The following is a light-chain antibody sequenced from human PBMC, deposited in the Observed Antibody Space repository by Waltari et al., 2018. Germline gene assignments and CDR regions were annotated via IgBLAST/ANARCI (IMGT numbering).Light chain of an antibody. CDR3: QQTYSTPFT. V-gene: IGKV1-39*01. Sequence: DIQMTQSPSSLSASVGDRVTITCRAGQSISSYLNWYQQKPGKAPKLLIYAASTLHSGVPSKFSGSGSATDFTLTINSLQPEDFVTYYCQQTYSTPFTFGQGTKLEIK. J-gene: IGKJ2*01. CDR1: QSISSY. CDR2: AAS.